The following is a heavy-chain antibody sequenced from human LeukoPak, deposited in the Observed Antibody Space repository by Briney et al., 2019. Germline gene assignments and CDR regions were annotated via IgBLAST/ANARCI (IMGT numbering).Heavy chain of an antibody. J-gene: IGHJ6*03. CDR3: ARAHYDYYYMDV. V-gene: IGHV3-53*01. CDR2: IYSGGST. CDR1: GFTVSSNY. Sequence: PGGSLRLSCAASGFTVSSNYMSWVRQAPGKWLEWVSVIYSGGSTYYADSVKGRFTISRDNSKNTLYLQMNSLRAEDTAVYYCARAHYDYYYMDVWGKGTTVTVSS.